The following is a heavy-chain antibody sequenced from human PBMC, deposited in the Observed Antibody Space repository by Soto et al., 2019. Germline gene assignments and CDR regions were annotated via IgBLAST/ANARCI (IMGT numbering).Heavy chain of an antibody. Sequence: LRLSCSASGFTFSGYAMHWVRQAPGKGLEYVSSISTNGGSTHYADSVKGRFTISRDNSKNTQYLQMSSLRADDTAVYYCVKGGYYYDSSDYYPFDYWGQGTLVTVSS. D-gene: IGHD3-22*01. V-gene: IGHV3-64D*06. J-gene: IGHJ4*02. CDR3: VKGGYYYDSSDYYPFDY. CDR1: GFTFSGYA. CDR2: ISTNGGST.